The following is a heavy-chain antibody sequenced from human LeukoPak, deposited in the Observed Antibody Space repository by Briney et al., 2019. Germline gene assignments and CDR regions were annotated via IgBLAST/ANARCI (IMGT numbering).Heavy chain of an antibody. J-gene: IGHJ4*02. V-gene: IGHV1-69*05. D-gene: IGHD3-22*01. CDR2: IIPIFGTA. CDR1: GGTFSSYA. Sequence: SSVKVSCKASGGTFSSYAISWVRQAPGQGLEWMGGIIPIFGTANYAQKFQGRVTITRDTSASTAYMELGSLRSEDTAVYYCARGSSGYPRYFDHWGQGTQVTVSS. CDR3: ARGSSGYPRYFDH.